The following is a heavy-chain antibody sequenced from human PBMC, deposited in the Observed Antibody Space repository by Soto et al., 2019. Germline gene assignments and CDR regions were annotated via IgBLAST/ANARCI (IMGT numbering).Heavy chain of an antibody. Sequence: SETLSLTCSVSGDSISKTTSYWGWIRQPPGKGLEWIGTIYHSGSTYYNPSLMSRVTLSIDKSKNQFSLKLNSVTAADAAVYYCARRVGSCSGTSCNGWFDPWGQGTLVTVSS. CDR2: IYHSGST. J-gene: IGHJ5*02. D-gene: IGHD2-2*01. V-gene: IGHV4-39*01. CDR1: GDSISKTTSY. CDR3: ARRVGSCSGTSCNGWFDP.